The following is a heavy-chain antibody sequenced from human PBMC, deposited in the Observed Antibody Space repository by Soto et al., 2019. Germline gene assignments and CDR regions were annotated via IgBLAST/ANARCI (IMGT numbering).Heavy chain of an antibody. Sequence: VQLVESGGDLVKPGGSLRLSCAASGFTFSDYYMSWIRQAPGQGPEWVSYISSSGSTMYYADSVKGPFTISRDNAKNLLYLQMTGLRAEDTAVYYCERARYYGSGTYYCDYWGQGTLVTVSS. D-gene: IGHD3-10*01. J-gene: IGHJ4*02. V-gene: IGHV3-11*01. CDR1: GFTFSDYY. CDR3: ERARYYGSGTYYCDY. CDR2: ISSSGSTM.